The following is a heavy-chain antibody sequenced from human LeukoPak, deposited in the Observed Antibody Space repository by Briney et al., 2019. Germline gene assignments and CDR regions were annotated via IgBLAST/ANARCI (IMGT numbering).Heavy chain of an antibody. CDR1: GYSISSGYY. CDR2: IYHSGST. V-gene: IGHV4-38-2*02. J-gene: IGHJ5*02. CDR3: ARGSLWSGYSNWFDP. D-gene: IGHD3-3*01. Sequence: SETLSLTCTVSGYSISSGYYWGWIRQPPGKGLEWIGSIYHSGSTYYNPSLKSRVTISVDTSKNQFSLKLSSVAAADTAVYYCARGSLWSGYSNWFDPWGQGTLVTVSS.